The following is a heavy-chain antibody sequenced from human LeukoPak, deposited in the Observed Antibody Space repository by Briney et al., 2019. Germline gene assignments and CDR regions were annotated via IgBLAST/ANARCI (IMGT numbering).Heavy chain of an antibody. D-gene: IGHD6-19*01. J-gene: IGHJ4*02. CDR2: IKSKGDGGAT. V-gene: IGHV3-15*01. CDR3: ATISGYTSGPFDH. Sequence: GGSLRLSCAASGFTFSNYWMTWVRLSPGKGLEWVGRIKSKGDGGATEYAAPVKGRFSISRDDSKNSLFLQMNSLKTEDTAVYYCATISGYTSGPFDHLGQGTLVTVSS. CDR1: GFTFSNYW.